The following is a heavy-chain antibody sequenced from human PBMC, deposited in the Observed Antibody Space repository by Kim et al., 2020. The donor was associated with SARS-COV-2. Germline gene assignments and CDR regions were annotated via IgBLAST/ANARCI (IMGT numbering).Heavy chain of an antibody. CDR1: GYSFTSYW. CDR3: ARRRSSQYYYYGMDV. D-gene: IGHD6-19*01. Sequence: GESLKISCKGLGYSFTSYWIGWVRQMPGKGLEWMGMIYPGDSDIKYSPSFQGQVTISADKSINTAYVQWSSLKASDTAMYYCARRRSSQYYYYGMDVWGQGTTVTVSS. CDR2: IYPGDSDI. V-gene: IGHV5-51*01. J-gene: IGHJ6*02.